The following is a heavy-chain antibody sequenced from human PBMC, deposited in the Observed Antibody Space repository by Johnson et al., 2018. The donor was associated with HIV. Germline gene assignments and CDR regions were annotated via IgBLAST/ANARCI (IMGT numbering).Heavy chain of an antibody. Sequence: QVQLVESGGGVVQPGRSLRLSCAASGFTFSSYGMHWVRQAPGKGLEWVAVIWYDGSNTFYADSVKGRFTISRDNSKNTLYLQMNSLRAEDTAVYYCAREVKRYAFDIWGQGTRVTVSS. CDR1: GFTFSSYG. CDR2: IWYDGSNT. CDR3: AREVKRYAFDI. J-gene: IGHJ3*02. V-gene: IGHV3-33*01.